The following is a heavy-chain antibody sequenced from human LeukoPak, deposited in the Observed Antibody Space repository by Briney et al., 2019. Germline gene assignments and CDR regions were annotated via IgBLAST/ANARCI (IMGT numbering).Heavy chain of an antibody. CDR3: AKDYGYSSSWYDY. Sequence: GRSLRLSYEASGFTFDDYGIHWVRQAPGKGLEWVSTISWNSASVGYVDSVKGRFTISRDNAKKTLYLQMNSLRPEDTALYYCAKDYGYSSSWYDYWAQGTLVTVSS. CDR1: GFTFDDYG. V-gene: IGHV3-9*01. D-gene: IGHD6-13*01. J-gene: IGHJ4*02. CDR2: ISWNSASV.